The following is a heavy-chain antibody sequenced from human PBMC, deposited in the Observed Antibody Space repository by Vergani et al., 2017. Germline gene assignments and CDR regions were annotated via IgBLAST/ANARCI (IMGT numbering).Heavy chain of an antibody. CDR3: ARGSCLGGSCYKPLFDY. CDR2: FYTGGGT. J-gene: IGHJ4*02. V-gene: IGHV4-61*02. D-gene: IGHD2-15*01. CDR1: GGSISSGSYY. Sequence: QVQLQESGPGLVRPSQTLSLTCTVSGGSISSGSYYWSWFRQPAGKGLEWIGRFYTGGGTSYNPSLKSRVTISVDTSKNQFSLQLSSVTAADTAVYFCARGSCLGGSCYKPLFDYLGQGILVTVSS.